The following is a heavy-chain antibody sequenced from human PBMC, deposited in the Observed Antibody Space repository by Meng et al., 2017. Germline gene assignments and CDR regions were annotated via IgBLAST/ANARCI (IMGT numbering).Heavy chain of an antibody. CDR2: IWYDGSNK. CDR3: ARVVYSSGWSFDY. D-gene: IGHD6-19*01. CDR1: GFTFSSYG. Sequence: VQLGEAGGGVVQPGRSLGLSCAASGFTFSSYGMHWVRQAPGKGLEWVAVIWYDGSNKYYADSVKGRFTISRDNSKNTLYLQMNSLRAEDTAVYYCARVVYSSGWSFDYWGQGTLVTVSS. V-gene: IGHV3-33*01. J-gene: IGHJ4*02.